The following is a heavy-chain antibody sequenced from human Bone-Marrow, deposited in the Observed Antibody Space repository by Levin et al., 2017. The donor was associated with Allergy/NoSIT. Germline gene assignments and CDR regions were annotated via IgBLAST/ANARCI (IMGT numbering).Heavy chain of an antibody. J-gene: IGHJ4*02. CDR1: GFTFSYYG. CDR2: ISNHGTNK. D-gene: IGHD3-10*01. CDR3: AKGLEYFYDNSAYFDS. Sequence: PGGSLRLSCSASGFTFSYYGMHWVRQAPGKGLEWVALISNHGTNKYYADSVKGRFTISRDNSKNTLHLEMNSLRPDDTAVYYCAKGLEYFYDNSAYFDSWGQGTLVTVSS. V-gene: IGHV3-30*18.